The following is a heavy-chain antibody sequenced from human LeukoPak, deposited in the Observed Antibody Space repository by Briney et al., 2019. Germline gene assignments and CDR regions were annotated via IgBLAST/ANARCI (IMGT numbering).Heavy chain of an antibody. CDR2: ISTSSSYI. CDR3: AREDRGIVVVPADRGDAFDI. CDR1: GFTLSSYN. D-gene: IGHD2-2*01. Sequence: GGSLRLSCAASGFTLSSYNMNWVRQAPGKGLEWVSSISTSSSYIYYADSVKGRFTISRDNAKNSLSLQINSLRAEDTAVYYCAREDRGIVVVPADRGDAFDIWGQGTMVTVSS. V-gene: IGHV3-21*01. J-gene: IGHJ3*02.